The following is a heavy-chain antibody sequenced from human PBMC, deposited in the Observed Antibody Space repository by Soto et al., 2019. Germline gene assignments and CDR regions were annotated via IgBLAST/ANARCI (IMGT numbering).Heavy chain of an antibody. D-gene: IGHD2-15*01. CDR2: ISWNSGSI. J-gene: IGHJ4*02. CDR1: GFTFDDYA. V-gene: IGHV3-9*01. CDR3: AKDIEGQPEYCSGGSCSLLYDLCLFDY. Sequence: EVQLVESGGGLVQPSRSLRLSCAASGFTFDDYAMHWVRQAPGKGLEWVSGISWNSGSIGYAESVKGRFTISRDNAQNAMYLQMNSLRAEDTALYYCAKDIEGQPEYCSGGSCSLLYDLCLFDYWGQGTLVTVSS.